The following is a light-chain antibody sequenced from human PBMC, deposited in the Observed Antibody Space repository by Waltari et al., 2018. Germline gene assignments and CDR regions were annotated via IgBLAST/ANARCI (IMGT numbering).Light chain of an antibody. CDR3: SSYAGSNTLV. Sequence: QAALTQPRSVSGSPGQSVTISCTGTSSDIGVYNYVSWYQQHPGTAPKLMIYEVSKRPSGFSARFSGSKSGNMASLTISGLQAEDEADYYCSSYAGSNTLVFGGGTRLTVL. V-gene: IGLV2-11*01. CDR1: SSDIGVYNY. J-gene: IGLJ2*01. CDR2: EVS.